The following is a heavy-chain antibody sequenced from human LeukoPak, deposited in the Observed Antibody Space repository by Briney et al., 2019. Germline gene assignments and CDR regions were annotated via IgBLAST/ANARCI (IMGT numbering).Heavy chain of an antibody. J-gene: IGHJ4*01. Sequence: GGSLRLSCAASGFTFSSYSMNWVRQAPGKGLEWVSYISSSSSTIYYADSVKGRFTISRDNAKNSLYLQMNSLRAEDTAVYYCQIRFFCRFGDYWGQGTLVNGSS. CDR2: ISSSSSTI. D-gene: IGHD3-3*01. V-gene: IGHV3-48*01. CDR3: QIRFFCRFGDY. CDR1: GFTFSSYS.